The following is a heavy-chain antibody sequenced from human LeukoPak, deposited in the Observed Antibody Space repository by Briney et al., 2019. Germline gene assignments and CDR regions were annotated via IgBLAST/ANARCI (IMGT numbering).Heavy chain of an antibody. CDR1: YW. D-gene: IGHD4-17*01. V-gene: IGHV5-51*01. Sequence: YWSWIRQHPGKGLEWMGIIYPGDSDTRYSPSFQGQVTISADKSFNTAYLQWSSLRAEDTAVYYCAKWGDYGDYGFDYWGQGTLVTVSS. CDR2: IYPGDSDT. J-gene: IGHJ4*02. CDR3: AKWGDYGDYGFDY.